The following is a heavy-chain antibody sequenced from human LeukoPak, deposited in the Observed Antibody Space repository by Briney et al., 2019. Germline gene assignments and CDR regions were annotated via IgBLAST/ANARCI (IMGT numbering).Heavy chain of an antibody. D-gene: IGHD2-21*02. V-gene: IGHV3-23*01. Sequence: GGSLRLSCAASGFTFSSYAMSWVRQAPGKGLEWVSAISGSGDSTYYADSVKGRFTISRDNSKYTLYLQVNSLRAEDTAVYYCAKVVAAIPDAFDIWGQGTMVTVSS. CDR3: AKVVAAIPDAFDI. CDR2: ISGSGDST. CDR1: GFTFSSYA. J-gene: IGHJ3*02.